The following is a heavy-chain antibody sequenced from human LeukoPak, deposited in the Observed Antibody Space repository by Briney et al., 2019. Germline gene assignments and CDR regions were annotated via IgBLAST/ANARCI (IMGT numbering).Heavy chain of an antibody. CDR1: GFTVSSNY. CDR3: AREPYDFWSGQGYYMDV. V-gene: IGHV3-53*01. D-gene: IGHD3-3*01. J-gene: IGHJ6*03. Sequence: PGGSLRLSCAASGFTVSSNYMSWVRQAPGKGLEWVSVIYSGGSTYYADSVKGRFTISRDNSKNTLYLQVNSLRAEDTAVYYCAREPYDFWSGQGYYMDVWGKGTTVTVSS. CDR2: IYSGGST.